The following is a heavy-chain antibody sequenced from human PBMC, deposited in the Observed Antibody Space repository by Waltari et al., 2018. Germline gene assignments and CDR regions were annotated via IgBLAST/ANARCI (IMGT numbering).Heavy chain of an antibody. V-gene: IGHV3-48*04. CDR2: ISSSSSTI. D-gene: IGHD3-16*02. CDR1: GFTFSSYS. Sequence: EVQLVESGGGLVQPGGSLRLSCAASGFTFSSYSMNWVRQAPGKGLEWVSYISSSSSTIYYADAVKGRFTISRDNAKNSLYLQMNSLRAEDTAVYYCARDIGSYGYIHDAFDIWGQGTMVTVSS. CDR3: ARDIGSYGYIHDAFDI. J-gene: IGHJ3*02.